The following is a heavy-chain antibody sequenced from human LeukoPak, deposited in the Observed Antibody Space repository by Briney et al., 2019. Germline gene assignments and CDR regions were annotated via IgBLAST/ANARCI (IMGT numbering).Heavy chain of an antibody. D-gene: IGHD3-10*01. V-gene: IGHV5-51*01. Sequence: GESLKISCKGSGYSFSDYWIGWVRQRPGKGLEWMGIIYPGDSDTRYSPSFQGQVTISAAKSISTAYLQWSSLKASDTAMYYCARRMRSLIFGGSGSYYFDYWGQGTLVTVSS. J-gene: IGHJ4*02. CDR1: GYSFSDYW. CDR3: ARRMRSLIFGGSGSYYFDY. CDR2: IYPGDSDT.